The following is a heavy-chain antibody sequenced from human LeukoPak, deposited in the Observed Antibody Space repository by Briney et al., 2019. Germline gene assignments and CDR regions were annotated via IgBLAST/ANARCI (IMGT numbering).Heavy chain of an antibody. CDR2: ISYDGSNK. CDR3: MGYGGNSF. Sequence: GRSLRLSCAASGFTFSSYGMHWVRQAPGKGLEWVAVISYDGSNKYYADSVKGRFTISREHSENTLYLQMNSLRAEDTALYYCMGYGGNSFWGQGTLVTVPS. J-gene: IGHJ4*02. CDR1: GFTFSSYG. V-gene: IGHV3-30*03. D-gene: IGHD4-23*01.